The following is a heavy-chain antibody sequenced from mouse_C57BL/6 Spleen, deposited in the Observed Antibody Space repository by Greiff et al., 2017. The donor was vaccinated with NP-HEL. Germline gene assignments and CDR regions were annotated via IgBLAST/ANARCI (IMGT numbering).Heavy chain of an antibody. CDR2: ISGGGGNT. CDR3: ARGGTTGTRDWFAY. V-gene: IGHV5-9*01. D-gene: IGHD4-1*01. Sequence: EVMLVESGGGLVKPGGSLKLSCAASGFTFSSYTMSWVRQTPEKRLEWVATISGGGGNTYYPDSVKGRVTISRDNAKNTLYLQMSSLRSEDTALYYCARGGTTGTRDWFAYWGQGTLVTVSA. J-gene: IGHJ3*01. CDR1: GFTFSSYT.